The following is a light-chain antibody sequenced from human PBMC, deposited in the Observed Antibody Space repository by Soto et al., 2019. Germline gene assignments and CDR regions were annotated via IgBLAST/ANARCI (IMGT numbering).Light chain of an antibody. V-gene: IGLV6-57*04. Sequence: NFMLTQPHSVSESPGKTVTISCTRSSGSIASNYVQWYQQRPGSAPTTVIYEDNQRPSGVPDRFSGSIDSSSNSASLTISGLKTEDEADYYCQSYDSSLVVCGGGTNVTVL. CDR3: QSYDSSLVV. J-gene: IGLJ2*01. CDR2: EDN. CDR1: SGSIASNY.